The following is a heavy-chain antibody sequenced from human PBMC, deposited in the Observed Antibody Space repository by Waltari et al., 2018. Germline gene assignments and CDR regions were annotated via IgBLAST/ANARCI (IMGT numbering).Heavy chain of an antibody. Sequence: QVQLVQSGAEVKKPGASVKVSCKASGYTFTGYYMHWVRPAPGQGLEWMGWINHNSGGTNYAQKFQGRVTMTRDTSISTAYMELSRLRSDDTAVYYCARDHCSGGSCYVGFQHWGQGTLVTVSS. CDR3: ARDHCSGGSCYVGFQH. J-gene: IGHJ1*01. V-gene: IGHV1-2*02. CDR1: GYTFTGYY. CDR2: INHNSGGT. D-gene: IGHD2-15*01.